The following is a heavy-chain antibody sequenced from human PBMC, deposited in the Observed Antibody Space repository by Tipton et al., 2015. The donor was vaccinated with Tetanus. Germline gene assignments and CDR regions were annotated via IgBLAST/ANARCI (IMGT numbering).Heavy chain of an antibody. J-gene: IGHJ4*02. Sequence: TLSLTCAVYGGSFSEYYWSWVRQPPGKGLEWIGEIHPSGSTNYNPSLKSRVTISVDTSENQLSLKLRSVTAADTALYYCARGLDQYKSWNYWGQGTLVTVSS. D-gene: IGHD1-1*01. CDR3: ARGLDQYKSWNY. CDR2: IHPSGST. V-gene: IGHV4-34*01. CDR1: GGSFSEYY.